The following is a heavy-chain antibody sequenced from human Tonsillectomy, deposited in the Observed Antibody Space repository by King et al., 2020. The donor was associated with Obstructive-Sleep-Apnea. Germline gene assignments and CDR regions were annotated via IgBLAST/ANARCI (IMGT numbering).Heavy chain of an antibody. D-gene: IGHD2-2*01. CDR3: ARDDCSRTSCYSAH. J-gene: IGHJ1*01. CDR1: GGSVSSGSYY. Sequence: VQLQESGPGLVKPSETLSLTCTVSGGSVSSGSYYWSWIRQPPGKGLEWIGYVYYSGSTEINPSLKSRVTISVDTSKNQFSLNLRSVTAADTAIYYCARDDCSRTSCYSAHWGQGTPVTVSS. V-gene: IGHV4-61*01. CDR2: VYYSGST.